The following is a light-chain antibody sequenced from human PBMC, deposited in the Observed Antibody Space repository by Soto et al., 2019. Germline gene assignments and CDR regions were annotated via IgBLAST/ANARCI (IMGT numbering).Light chain of an antibody. Sequence: PGERATLSCRASQTVSGXYLAXYHXKXGXXXRXXXHSASTRAPGIPDRFSASGAGTDFTLTISRLEPEDSAVYYCQQYSASPRTFGQGTKVDIK. J-gene: IGKJ1*01. CDR3: QQYSASPRT. V-gene: IGKV3-20*01. CDR1: QTVSGXY. CDR2: SAS.